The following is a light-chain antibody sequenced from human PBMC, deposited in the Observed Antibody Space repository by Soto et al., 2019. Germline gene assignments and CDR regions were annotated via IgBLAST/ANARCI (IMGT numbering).Light chain of an antibody. CDR3: AAWDGSHWV. V-gene: IGLV1-47*02. CDR2: SDY. J-gene: IGLJ3*02. CDR1: NSDIGSNS. Sequence: QSVLTQPPSASGTPGQRVKISCSGSNSDIGSNSVYWYQKLPGMAPKLLIFSDYKRPSGVPDRFSGSKSGTSASLAISGLRSEDEAVYSCAAWDGSHWVFGGGTKLTVL.